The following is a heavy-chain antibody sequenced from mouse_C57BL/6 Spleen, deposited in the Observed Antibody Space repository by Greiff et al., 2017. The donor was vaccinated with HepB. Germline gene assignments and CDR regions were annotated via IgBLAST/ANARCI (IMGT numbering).Heavy chain of an antibody. CDR1: GFTFTDYY. J-gene: IGHJ4*01. D-gene: IGHD2-10*02. CDR2: IRNKANGYTT. Sequence: EVKLVESGGGLEQPGGSLSLSCAASGFTFTDYYMSWVRQPPGKALEWLGFIRNKANGYTTEYSASVKGRFTISRDNSQSILYLQMNALRAEDSATYYCAREYGYYFYAMDYWGQGTSVTVSS. CDR3: AREYGYYFYAMDY. V-gene: IGHV7-3*01.